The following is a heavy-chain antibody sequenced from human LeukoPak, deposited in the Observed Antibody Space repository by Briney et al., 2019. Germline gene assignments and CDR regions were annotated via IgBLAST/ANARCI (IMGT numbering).Heavy chain of an antibody. CDR1: GGSFSGYY. CDR3: AKRPSSLLWFGELSATFDL. D-gene: IGHD3-10*01. CDR2: INHSGST. Sequence: SETLSLTCAVYGGSFSGYYWSWIRQPPGKGLEWIGEINHSGSTNYNPSLKSRDTVSVDTSKNQFSLKLSSVTAADTAVYYCAKRPSSLLWFGELSATFDLWGRGTLVTVSS. V-gene: IGHV4-34*01. J-gene: IGHJ2*01.